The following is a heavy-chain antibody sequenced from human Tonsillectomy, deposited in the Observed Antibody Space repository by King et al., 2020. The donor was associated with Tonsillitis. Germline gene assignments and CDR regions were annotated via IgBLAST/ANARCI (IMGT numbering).Heavy chain of an antibody. J-gene: IGHJ4*02. V-gene: IGHV2-70*01. D-gene: IGHD3-10*01. CDR3: ALISPNYYGSVSYYNTDGYYFDY. CDR1: GFSLSTSGMC. Sequence: TLKESGPALVKPTQTLTLTCTFSGFSLSTSGMCVSWIRQPPGKALEWLALIDWDDDKYYSTSLKTRLTISKDTSKNQVVLTSTTIDPVATDTYYCALISPNYYGSVSYYNTDGYYFDYWGQGTLVTVSS. CDR2: IDWDDDK.